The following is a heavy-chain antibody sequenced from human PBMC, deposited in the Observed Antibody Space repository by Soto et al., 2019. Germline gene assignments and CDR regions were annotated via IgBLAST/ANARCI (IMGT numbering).Heavy chain of an antibody. CDR1: GYSFTTYY. J-gene: IGHJ3*01. CDR3: ARSRVGYCSGGTCYLNAFDV. V-gene: IGHV1-46*01. Sequence: ASVKVSCKASGYSFTTYYIHWVRQAPGQGLEWMGVISPNPGSTSYAQRFQDRVTMTRDTSTSTVYMELSSPRSEDTAIYYCARSRVGYCSGGTCYLNAFDVWGQGTMATVS. CDR2: ISPNPGST. D-gene: IGHD2-15*01.